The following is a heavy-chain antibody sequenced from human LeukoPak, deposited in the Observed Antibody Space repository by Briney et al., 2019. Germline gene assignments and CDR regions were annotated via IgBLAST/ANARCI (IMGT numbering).Heavy chain of an antibody. D-gene: IGHD3-3*01. Sequence: ASVKVSCKASGYTFTSYYMHWARQAPGQGLEWMGIINPSGGSTSYAQKFQGRVTMTRDMSTSTVYMELSSLRSEDTAVYYCARGGLGNWFDPWGQGTLVTVSS. J-gene: IGHJ5*02. CDR1: GYTFTSYY. V-gene: IGHV1-46*01. CDR3: ARGGLGNWFDP. CDR2: INPSGGST.